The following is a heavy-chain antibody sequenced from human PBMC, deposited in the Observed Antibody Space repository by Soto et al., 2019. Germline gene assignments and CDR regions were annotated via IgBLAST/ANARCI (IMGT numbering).Heavy chain of an antibody. CDR3: AREYYDFWSVTYSYYGMDV. Sequence: SETLSLTCSVSGGSISGYYWSWIRQPPGRGLEWIGNIFSSGTTNYNPSLKSRVTISVDTSKNQVSLILNAVTAADTAVYYCAREYYDFWSVTYSYYGMDVWGQGTTVTVSS. V-gene: IGHV4-59*01. CDR2: IFSSGTT. D-gene: IGHD3-3*01. CDR1: GGSISGYY. J-gene: IGHJ6*02.